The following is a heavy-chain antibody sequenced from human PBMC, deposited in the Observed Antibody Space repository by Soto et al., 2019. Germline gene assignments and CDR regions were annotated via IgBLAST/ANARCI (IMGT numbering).Heavy chain of an antibody. CDR1: GVTFSSYG. Sequence: SLRLSCAASGVTFSSYGMHCVRRAPGKGLEWVTGILYDGSDKYYADSVKGRFTISRENSKNTLYLQMNSLRTEDSAVYYCAKAGGGFGDFVHHWGQGTPVTVSS. CDR3: AKAGGGFGDFVHH. CDR2: ILYDGSDK. D-gene: IGHD3-10*01. V-gene: IGHV3-30*18. J-gene: IGHJ4*02.